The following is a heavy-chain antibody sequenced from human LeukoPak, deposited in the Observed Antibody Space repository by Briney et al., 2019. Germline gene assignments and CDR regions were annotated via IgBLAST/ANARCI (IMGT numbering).Heavy chain of an antibody. J-gene: IGHJ4*02. D-gene: IGHD6-13*01. CDR2: IYTSGSN. V-gene: IGHV4-4*07. CDR1: GGSISSYY. CDR3: ARGSSSWYGFDY. Sequence: SETLSLTCSVSGGSISSYYWSWIRQPAGKGLEWIGRIYTSGSNNYNPSLKSRVTISVDKSKNQFSLKLSSVTAADTAVYYCARGSSSWYGFDYWGQGTLVTVSS.